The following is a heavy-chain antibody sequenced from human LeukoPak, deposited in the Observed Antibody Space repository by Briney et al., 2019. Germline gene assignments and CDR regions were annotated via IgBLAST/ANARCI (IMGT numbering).Heavy chain of an antibody. CDR3: ARASSSWNSDY. J-gene: IGHJ4*02. D-gene: IGHD6-13*01. V-gene: IGHV3-21*01. CDR2: ISRSSSYI. CDR1: RFTLSSYS. Sequence: GGSLRLSCAASRFTLSSYSMNWVRQAPGKGLEWVSSISRSSSYIYYADSVKGRFTISRDNGENSLYLQMNSLRAEDTAVYYCARASSSWNSDYWGQGTLVTVSS.